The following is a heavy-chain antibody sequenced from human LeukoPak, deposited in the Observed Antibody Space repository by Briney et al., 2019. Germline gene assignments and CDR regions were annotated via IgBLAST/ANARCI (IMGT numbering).Heavy chain of an antibody. D-gene: IGHD3-9*01. J-gene: IGHJ5*02. CDR3: ARDLIGDYDILTGYLT. V-gene: IGHV6-1*01. Sequence: RSQTLSLTCAISGDSVSSNSAAWHWIRQSPSRGLEWLGRTYYRSKWYNDYAVSVKSRITINPDTSKNQFSLQLNSVTPEDTAVYYCARDLIGDYDILTGYLTWGQGTLVTVSS. CDR1: GDSVSSNSAA. CDR2: TYYRSKWYN.